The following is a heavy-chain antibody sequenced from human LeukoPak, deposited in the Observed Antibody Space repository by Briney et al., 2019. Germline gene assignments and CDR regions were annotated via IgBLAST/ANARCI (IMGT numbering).Heavy chain of an antibody. D-gene: IGHD7-27*01. Sequence: SETLSLTCTVSGGSISSSSYYWGWIRQPPGKGLEWIGSIYYSGSTNYNPSLKSRVTISVDTSKNQFSLKLSSVTAADTAVYYCARVKLGPRYYYYYYMDVWGKGTTVTVSS. CDR1: GGSISSSSYY. CDR2: IYYSGST. V-gene: IGHV4-39*07. J-gene: IGHJ6*03. CDR3: ARVKLGPRYYYYYYMDV.